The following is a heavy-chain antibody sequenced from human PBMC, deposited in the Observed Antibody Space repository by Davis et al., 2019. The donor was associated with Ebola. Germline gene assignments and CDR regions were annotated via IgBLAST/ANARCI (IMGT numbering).Heavy chain of an antibody. D-gene: IGHD3-3*01. V-gene: IGHV3-21*01. CDR2: ISGSSSYT. CDR1: GFTFSSYS. J-gene: IGHJ4*02. Sequence: GESLKISCAASGFTFSSYSMNWVRQAPGKGLEWVSSISGSSSYTYYSDSVQGRFTISRDNAKNSLYLQMNNLRAEDTAVYYCAREKIFGVVNFDYWGQGTLVTVSS. CDR3: AREKIFGVVNFDY.